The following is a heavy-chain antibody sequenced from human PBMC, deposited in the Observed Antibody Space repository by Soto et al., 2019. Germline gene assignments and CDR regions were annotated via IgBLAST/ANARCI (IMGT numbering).Heavy chain of an antibody. V-gene: IGHV1-69*01. CDR2: IIPIFDSR. Sequence: QVQLVRSGAEVKKPGSSVKVSCKASRDTFSKYAFNWVRQAPGQGLEWMGWIIPIFDSRNYAEKFQGRVTITADESTSTAYMELRSLRFEDTAVYYCARGETYLGVWGQGTTVTVSS. CDR1: RDTFSKYA. J-gene: IGHJ6*02. CDR3: ARGETYLGV. D-gene: IGHD3-16*01.